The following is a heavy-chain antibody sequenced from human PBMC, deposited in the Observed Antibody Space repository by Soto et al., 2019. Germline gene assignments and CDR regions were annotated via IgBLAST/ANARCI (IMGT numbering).Heavy chain of an antibody. Sequence: SETLSLTCTVSGCSISTRSSYWGWIRQPPGKGLEWIGCIYYSGNTNYNPSLKSRVTISLDTSKTQFSLKLSSVTAADTAVYYCASNGYDYPNWFDPWGQGTLVTVSS. V-gene: IGHV4-39*07. CDR3: ASNGYDYPNWFDP. CDR1: GCSISTRSSY. D-gene: IGHD3-22*01. J-gene: IGHJ5*02. CDR2: IYYSGNT.